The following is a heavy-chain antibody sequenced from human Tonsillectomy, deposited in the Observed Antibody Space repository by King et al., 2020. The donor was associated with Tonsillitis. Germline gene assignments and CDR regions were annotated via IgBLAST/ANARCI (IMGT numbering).Heavy chain of an antibody. V-gene: IGHV3-74*01. J-gene: IGHJ5*02. CDR3: ARTLSWDLLNL. D-gene: IGHD1-26*01. CDR2: INTDGRST. Sequence: VQLVESWGGLVQPGGSLRLSCAASGFTFSTYWMHWVRQAPGKGLVWVSRINTDGRSTNYADSVKGRFTISRDNAKNTLYLQLNSLRADDTAGYYCARTLSWDLLNLWGQGTLVSVSS. CDR1: GFTFSTYW.